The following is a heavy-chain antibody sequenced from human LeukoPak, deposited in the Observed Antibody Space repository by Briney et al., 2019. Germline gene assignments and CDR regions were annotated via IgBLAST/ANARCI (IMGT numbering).Heavy chain of an antibody. CDR3: ARSLVVVPAAIDWFDP. V-gene: IGHV4-38-2*01. CDR1: GDSISSGYD. J-gene: IGHJ5*02. Sequence: SETLSLTCAVSGDSISSGYDWGWIRPPPGKGLEWIGSIYHSGSTYYNPSLKSRVTISVDTSKNQFSLKLSSVTAADTAVYYCARSLVVVPAAIDWFDPWGQGTLVTVSS. D-gene: IGHD2-2*01. CDR2: IYHSGST.